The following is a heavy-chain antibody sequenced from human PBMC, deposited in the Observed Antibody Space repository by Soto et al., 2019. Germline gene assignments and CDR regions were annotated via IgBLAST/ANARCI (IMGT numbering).Heavy chain of an antibody. CDR1: GFTFSSYA. Sequence: GGSLRLSCAASGFTFSSYAMHWVRQAPGKGLEWVAVISYDGSNKYYADSVKGRFTISRDNSKNTLYLQMNSLRAEDTAVYYCACGSHISTSCSYCYGMDVWGQGTTVTVSS. CDR3: ACGSHISTSCSYCYGMDV. CDR2: ISYDGSNK. V-gene: IGHV3-30-3*01. D-gene: IGHD2-2*01. J-gene: IGHJ6*02.